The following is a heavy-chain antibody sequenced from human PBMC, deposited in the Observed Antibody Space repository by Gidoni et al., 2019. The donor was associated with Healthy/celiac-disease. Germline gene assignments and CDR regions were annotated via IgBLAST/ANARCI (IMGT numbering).Heavy chain of an antibody. V-gene: IGHV3-53*04. CDR3: ARKNKAKGGGGYYYYGMDV. D-gene: IGHD2-15*01. Sequence: EVQLVESGGGLVQPGGSLRLSCAASGFTVISNYMSWVRQAPGKGLEWVSVIYSGGSTYYADSVKGRLTISRNNSKNTLYLQRNSLRAEDTAVYYCARKNKAKGGGGYYYYGMDVWGQGTTVTVSS. CDR1: GFTVISNY. J-gene: IGHJ6*02. CDR2: IYSGGST.